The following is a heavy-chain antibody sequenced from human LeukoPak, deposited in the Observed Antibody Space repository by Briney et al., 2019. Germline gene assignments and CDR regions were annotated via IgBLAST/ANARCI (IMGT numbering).Heavy chain of an antibody. CDR2: INHSGST. J-gene: IGHJ4*02. D-gene: IGHD6-19*01. Sequence: PSETLSLTCAVYGGSFSGYYWSWIRQPPGKGLEWIGEINHSGSTNYNPSLKSRVTISRDTSTNQFSLKLTSVTAADTAVYYCATSSGWDWGGYWGQGTLVTVSS. CDR3: ATSSGWDWGGY. CDR1: GGSFSGYY. V-gene: IGHV4-34*01.